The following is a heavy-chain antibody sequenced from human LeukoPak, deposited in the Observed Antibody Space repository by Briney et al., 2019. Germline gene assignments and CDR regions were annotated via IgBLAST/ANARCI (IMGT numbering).Heavy chain of an antibody. D-gene: IGHD2-15*01. J-gene: IGHJ4*02. Sequence: SETLSLTCAVYGGSFSGYYWSWIRQPPGKGLEWIGEINHSGSTNYNPSLKSRVTISVDTSKNQFSLKLSSVTAADTAVYYCARDGVNCSGGSCYQYFDYWGQGTLVTVSS. CDR3: ARDGVNCSGGSCYQYFDY. CDR2: INHSGST. V-gene: IGHV4-34*01. CDR1: GGSFSGYY.